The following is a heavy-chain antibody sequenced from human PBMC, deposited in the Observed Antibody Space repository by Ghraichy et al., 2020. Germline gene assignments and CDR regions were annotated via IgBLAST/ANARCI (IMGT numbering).Heavy chain of an antibody. Sequence: ASVKVSCKASGYTFTSYGISWVRQAPGQGLEWMGWISAYNGNTNYAQKLQGRVTMTTDTSTSTAYMELRSLRSDDTAVYYCARDSYAPWDYGDYVNFDYWGQGTLVTVSS. CDR3: ARDSYAPWDYGDYVNFDY. J-gene: IGHJ4*02. CDR1: GYTFTSYG. CDR2: ISAYNGNT. V-gene: IGHV1-18*04. D-gene: IGHD4-17*01.